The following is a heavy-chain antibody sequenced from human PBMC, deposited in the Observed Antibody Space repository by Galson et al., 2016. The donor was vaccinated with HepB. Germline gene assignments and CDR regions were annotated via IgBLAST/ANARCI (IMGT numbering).Heavy chain of an antibody. CDR2: IDYSGTT. J-gene: IGHJ6*02. V-gene: IGHV4-31*03. Sequence: TLSLTCTVSGASISSGGYFWSWLRQHPGKGLEWIGYIDYSGTTYYNPSLKSRVTISVDTSKNQFSLKRNSVTAADTAVYYCARGPWGLYGMDVWGQGTTVTVSS. D-gene: IGHD1-26*01. CDR3: ARGPWGLYGMDV. CDR1: GASISSGGYF.